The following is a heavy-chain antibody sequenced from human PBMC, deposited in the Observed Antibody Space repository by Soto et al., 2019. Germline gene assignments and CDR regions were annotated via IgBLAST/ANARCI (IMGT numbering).Heavy chain of an antibody. CDR3: VREKIYYDSSGYYYYYYYGMDV. CDR2: IIPIFGTA. Sequence: QVQLVQSGAEVKKPGSSVKVSCKASGGTFSSYAISWVRQAPGQGLEWMGGIIPIFGTANYAQKFQGRVTITADESTSTAYMELSSLRSEDTAVYYCVREKIYYDSSGYYYYYYYGMDVWGQGTTVTVSS. J-gene: IGHJ6*02. V-gene: IGHV1-69*01. CDR1: GGTFSSYA. D-gene: IGHD3-22*01.